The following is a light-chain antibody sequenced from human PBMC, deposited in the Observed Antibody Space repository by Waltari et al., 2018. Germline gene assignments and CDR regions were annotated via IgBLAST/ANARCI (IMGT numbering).Light chain of an antibody. J-gene: IGLJ3*02. CDR2: ENN. CDR3: ASWGSSLSGV. V-gene: IGLV1-51*02. Sequence: SVLSHPPSVSSAPGQQVPLSCPRSASNLGNYYLSWYQQLPGTAPKLLIYENNKRPSGIADRFSASKSGTSATLGITGLQTGDEADYCCASWGSSLSGVFGGGTKLTVL. CDR1: ASNLGNYY.